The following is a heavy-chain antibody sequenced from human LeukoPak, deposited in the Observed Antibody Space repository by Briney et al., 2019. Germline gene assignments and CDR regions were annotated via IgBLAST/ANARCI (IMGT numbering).Heavy chain of an antibody. J-gene: IGHJ4*02. V-gene: IGHV4-34*01. CDR3: ARGTDYGDYALNYYFDY. Sequence: PSETLSLTCAVYGGSFSGYYWSWIRQPPGKGLEWIGEINHSGSTNYNPSLKSRVTISVDTSKNQFSLKLSSVTAAVTAVYYCARGTDYGDYALNYYFDYWGQGTLVTVSS. D-gene: IGHD4-17*01. CDR1: GGSFSGYY. CDR2: INHSGST.